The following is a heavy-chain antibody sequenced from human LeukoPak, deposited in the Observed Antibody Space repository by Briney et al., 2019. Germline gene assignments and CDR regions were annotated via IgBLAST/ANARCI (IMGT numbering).Heavy chain of an antibody. Sequence: SETLSLTCTVSGVSISSYYWSWIRQPPGKGLEWIGYIYYSGSTNYNPSLKSRVTISVDTSKNQFSLKLSSVTAADTAVYYCAKSLNSGWYYFDYWGQGTLVTVSS. V-gene: IGHV4-59*01. CDR3: AKSLNSGWYYFDY. D-gene: IGHD6-19*01. CDR2: IYYSGST. J-gene: IGHJ4*02. CDR1: GVSISSYY.